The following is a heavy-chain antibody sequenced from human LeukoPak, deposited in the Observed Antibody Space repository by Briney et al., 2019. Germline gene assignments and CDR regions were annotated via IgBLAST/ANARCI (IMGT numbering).Heavy chain of an antibody. J-gene: IGHJ5*02. D-gene: IGHD6-19*01. V-gene: IGHV3-23*01. Sequence: HPGGSLRLSCAASGFTFSSYGMSWVRQAPGKGLEWVSDISGSGGSTYYADSVKGRFTISRDNSKNTLYLQMNSLRAEDTALYYCAREVAVAGRWEADWFDPWGQGTLVTVSS. CDR2: ISGSGGST. CDR3: AREVAVAGRWEADWFDP. CDR1: GFTFSSYG.